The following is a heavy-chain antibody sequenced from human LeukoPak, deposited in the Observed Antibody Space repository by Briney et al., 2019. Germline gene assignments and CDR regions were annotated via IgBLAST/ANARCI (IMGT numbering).Heavy chain of an antibody. CDR2: INPKSGGT. CDR1: GHTFIDYY. Sequence: ASVKVSCKASGHTFIDYYLNWVRQAPRQGLEWMGWINPKSGGTNYAQKFQGRVTLTRDTSISTAYMELKSLRSDDTAIYYCARGGSSDYYFDYSTLDIWGQGTPVTVSS. D-gene: IGHD3-9*01. V-gene: IGHV1-2*02. J-gene: IGHJ6*02. CDR3: ARGGSSDYYFDYSTLDI.